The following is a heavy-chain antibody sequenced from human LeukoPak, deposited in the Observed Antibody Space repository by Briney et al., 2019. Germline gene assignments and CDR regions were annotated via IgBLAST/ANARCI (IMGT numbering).Heavy chain of an antibody. J-gene: IGHJ4*02. Sequence: GASVKVSCKHTFTVHYIHWVRQAPGQGLEWMGWINPNNGGTNYAQKFQGRVTMTRDTSISTAYMELNRLTSDDTAVYYCARDKYTGYEAFDYWGQGTPVTVSS. CDR1: TFTVHY. CDR2: INPNNGGT. CDR3: ARDKYTGYEAFDY. V-gene: IGHV1-2*02. D-gene: IGHD5-12*01.